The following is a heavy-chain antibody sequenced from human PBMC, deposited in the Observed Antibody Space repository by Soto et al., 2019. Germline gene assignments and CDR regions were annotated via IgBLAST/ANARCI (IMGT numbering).Heavy chain of an antibody. CDR1: GGSISSSSYY. CDR3: ARGRGQQLAPEGFGY. Sequence: QLQLQESGPGLVKPSETLSLTCTVSGGSISSSSYYWGWIRQPPGKGLEWIGSIYYSGSTYYNPSLKSRVTISVDTSKNQFALKLSSVTAADTAVYYCARGRGQQLAPEGFGYWGQGTLVTVSS. CDR2: IYYSGST. V-gene: IGHV4-39*01. D-gene: IGHD6-13*01. J-gene: IGHJ4*02.